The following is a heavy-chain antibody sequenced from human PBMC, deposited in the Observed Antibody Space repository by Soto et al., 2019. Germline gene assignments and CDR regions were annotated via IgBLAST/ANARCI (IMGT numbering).Heavy chain of an antibody. D-gene: IGHD5-18*01. CDR3: ARDQGGIQLWKYNWFDP. CDR1: GFTFSSYG. Sequence: ESGGGVVQPGRSLRLSCAASGFTFSSYGMHWVRQAPGKGLEWVAVIWYDGSNKYYADSVKGRFTISRDNSKNTLYLQMNSLRAEDTAVYNCARDQGGIQLWKYNWFDPWGQGTLVTVSS. CDR2: IWYDGSNK. V-gene: IGHV3-33*01. J-gene: IGHJ5*02.